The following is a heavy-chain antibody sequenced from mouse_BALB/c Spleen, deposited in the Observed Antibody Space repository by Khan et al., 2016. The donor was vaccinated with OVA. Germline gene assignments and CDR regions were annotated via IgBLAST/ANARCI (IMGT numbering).Heavy chain of an antibody. CDR1: VYTFTNYG. D-gene: IGHD2-14*01. CDR3: ARVGYNETMDY. Sequence: LVESGPELKKPGETVKISCKASVYTFTNYGMNWVKQAPGKGLKWMGWINTYTGEPTYADDFKGRFAFSLDTSASTAYLQINNLKNEDTATYFCARVGYNETMDYWGQGTSVTVSS. J-gene: IGHJ4*01. CDR2: INTYTGEP. V-gene: IGHV9-3-1*01.